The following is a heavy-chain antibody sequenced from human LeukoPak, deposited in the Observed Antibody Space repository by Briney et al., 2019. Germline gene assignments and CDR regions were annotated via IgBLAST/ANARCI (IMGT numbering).Heavy chain of an antibody. Sequence: GGSLRLSCAVSGITLSNYGMSWVRQAPGKGLEWVAGISGSGGSTNYADSVKGRFSISRDNPKNTLYLQMNSLRAGDTAVYFCAKRGVVIRVILVGFHKEAYYFDSWGQGALVTASS. CDR2: ISGSGGST. J-gene: IGHJ4*02. D-gene: IGHD3-22*01. V-gene: IGHV3-23*01. CDR1: GITLSNYG. CDR3: AKRGVVIRVILVGFHKEAYYFDS.